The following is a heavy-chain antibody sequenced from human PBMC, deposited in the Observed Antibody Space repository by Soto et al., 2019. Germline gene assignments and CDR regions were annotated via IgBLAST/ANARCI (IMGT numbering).Heavy chain of an antibody. D-gene: IGHD6-25*01. V-gene: IGHV3-53*01. CDR1: GFSVSNTY. CDR2: IYRGRAT. J-gene: IGHJ3*02. CDR3: ARDRSDSSRADSFDI. Sequence: PGESLKISCAVSGFSVSNTYMSWVRQAPGKGLEWISVIYRGRATYYADSVKGRFTISRDDSRNTVYLQMNSLTTEDTAVYFCARDRSDSSRADSFDIWGQGTMVTVSS.